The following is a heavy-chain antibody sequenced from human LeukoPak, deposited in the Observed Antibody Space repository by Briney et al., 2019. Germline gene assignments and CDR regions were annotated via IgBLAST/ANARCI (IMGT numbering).Heavy chain of an antibody. CDR2: IQFDGSDK. CDR1: GFTFSSYA. D-gene: IGHD3-16*01. Sequence: GGSLRLSCAASGFTFSSYAMQWVRQAPGKGLEWIAFIQFDGSDKQYADSVKGRFTISRDNSRNTLYLQMNSLRPEDTAIYYCTKDQGVAGAFGVWGQGTVVTVSS. V-gene: IGHV3-30*02. J-gene: IGHJ3*01. CDR3: TKDQGVAGAFGV.